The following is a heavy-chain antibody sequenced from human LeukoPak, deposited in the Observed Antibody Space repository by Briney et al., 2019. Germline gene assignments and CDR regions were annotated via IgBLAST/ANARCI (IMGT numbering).Heavy chain of an antibody. D-gene: IGHD6-13*01. CDR1: GLSISNFW. J-gene: IGHJ4*02. V-gene: IGHV3-7*03. CDR3: AKDLGGGLQQLVLFDFDY. CDR2: IDKNGNEI. Sequence: GGSLRLSCAASGLSISNFWMHWVRQAPGKGLEWVAIIDKNGNEIKYVDSVKGRFTLSRDNSKNTLYLQMNSLRAEDTAVYYCAKDLGGGLQQLVLFDFDYWGQGALVTVSS.